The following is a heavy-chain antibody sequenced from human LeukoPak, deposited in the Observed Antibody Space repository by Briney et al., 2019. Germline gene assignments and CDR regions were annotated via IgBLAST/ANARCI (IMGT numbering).Heavy chain of an antibody. J-gene: IGHJ5*02. CDR2: FTLGGGGTT. CDR1: GASVTTYS. CDR3: ARWDDSAWAFGT. V-gene: IGHV4-4*09. Sequence: SETLSLTCIVSGASVTTYSWNWLRQSPGKGLEWIGYFTLGGGGTTSYNSSLKSRVTISRDTSKNQLSLKLTSVTDADTAAYYCARWDDSAWAFGTWGPGTLVTVSS. D-gene: IGHD6-19*01.